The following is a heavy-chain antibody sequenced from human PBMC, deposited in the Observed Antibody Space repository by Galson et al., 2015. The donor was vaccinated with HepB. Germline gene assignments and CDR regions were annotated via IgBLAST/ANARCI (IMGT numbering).Heavy chain of an antibody. D-gene: IGHD2-2*03. Sequence: SLRLSCAGSGFTFSSFGLHWVRQAPGKGLDWVAVISHNGNYKYYADSVKGRFTISRDNSKNTLYLQMTSLRVEDTAVYYCVKEGWMSLDSWGQGTLVTASS. CDR1: GFTFSSFG. V-gene: IGHV3-30*18. J-gene: IGHJ4*02. CDR2: ISHNGNYK. CDR3: VKEGWMSLDS.